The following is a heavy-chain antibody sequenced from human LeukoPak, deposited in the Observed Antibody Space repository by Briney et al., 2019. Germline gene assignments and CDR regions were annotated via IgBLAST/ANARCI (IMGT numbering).Heavy chain of an antibody. D-gene: IGHD3-22*01. CDR1: GFALKSYS. J-gene: IGHJ4*02. CDR3: AKVLSKGGGYYLTDY. V-gene: IGHV3-21*01. Sequence: GGSLRLSCAGSGFALKSYSLSWVRQAPGKGLEWVSSISSTSAYIYYADSVKGRFTISRDNSKNTLYLQMNSLRPEDTAVYYCAKVLSKGGGYYLTDYWGQGTLVTVSS. CDR2: ISSTSAYI.